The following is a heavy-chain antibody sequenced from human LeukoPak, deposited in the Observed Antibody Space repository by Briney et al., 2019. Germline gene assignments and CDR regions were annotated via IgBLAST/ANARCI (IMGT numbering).Heavy chain of an antibody. Sequence: GGSLRLSCSASGFVFTIYTMYWVRQAPGKGPEYVSTISGSGNGFSVYYADSVKGRFTISRDDSKSILYLQMNGLRSEDTAVYYCVKDFGRIRGTPDSWGQGTLVTVSS. CDR2: ISGSGNGFSV. CDR3: VKDFGRIRGTPDS. J-gene: IGHJ4*02. CDR1: GFVFTIYT. D-gene: IGHD1-26*01. V-gene: IGHV3-64D*06.